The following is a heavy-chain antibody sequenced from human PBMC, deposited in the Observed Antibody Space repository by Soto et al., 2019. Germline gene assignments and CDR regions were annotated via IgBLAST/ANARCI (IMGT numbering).Heavy chain of an antibody. CDR2: ISTYNGDT. J-gene: IGHJ6*02. Sequence: ASVKVSCKASGYTKTRSGISWVRQDNGQGLEWMGWISTYNGDTNYAQTFQGRVTMTTDTSTSTVHMEVRSLRSDDTAVYYCAREGGAPYYYSGMDVWAQGPPVTVSS. V-gene: IGHV1-18*01. CDR3: AREGGAPYYYSGMDV. D-gene: IGHD3-10*01. CDR1: GYTKTRSG.